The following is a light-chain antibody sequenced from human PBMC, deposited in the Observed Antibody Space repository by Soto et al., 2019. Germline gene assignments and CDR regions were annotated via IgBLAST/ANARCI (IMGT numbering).Light chain of an antibody. CDR3: QQRHSCQVT. V-gene: IGKV3D-20*02. Sequence: ELVFTPSSFPLALSPGERGTLSWTARQNLGTLYLAWFHQKSGQAPRLLIHSASRRATGIPARFSGSGSGTNFTLTISSLEPEDFAVYYCQQRHSCQVTFGQATRLEIK. CDR1: QNLGTLY. CDR2: SAS. J-gene: IGKJ5*01.